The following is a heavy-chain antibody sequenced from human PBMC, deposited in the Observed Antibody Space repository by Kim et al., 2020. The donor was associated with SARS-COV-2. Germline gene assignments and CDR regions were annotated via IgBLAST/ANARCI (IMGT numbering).Heavy chain of an antibody. J-gene: IGHJ5*02. Sequence: SETLSLTCTVSGGSISSYYWSWIRQPPGKGLEWIGYIYYSGSTNYNPSLKSRVTISVDTSKNQFSLKLSSVTAADTAVYYCARGYYYDSSGDQPWGQGT. V-gene: IGHV4-59*01. CDR1: GGSISSYY. D-gene: IGHD3-22*01. CDR2: IYYSGST. CDR3: ARGYYYDSSGDQP.